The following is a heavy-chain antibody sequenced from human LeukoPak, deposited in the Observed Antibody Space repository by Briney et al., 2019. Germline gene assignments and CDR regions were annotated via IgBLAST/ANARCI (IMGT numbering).Heavy chain of an antibody. CDR1: GFTFDDFA. Sequence: PGGSLRLSCAASGFTFDDFAMHWVRQPPGKGLEWVSGITWNSGTIAYADSVKGRFTIPRDNAKNSLYLQMNSLRAEDTAFYYCARIAVAGQHFDYWGQGTLVTVSP. D-gene: IGHD6-19*01. V-gene: IGHV3-9*01. CDR3: ARIAVAGQHFDY. CDR2: ITWNSGTI. J-gene: IGHJ4*02.